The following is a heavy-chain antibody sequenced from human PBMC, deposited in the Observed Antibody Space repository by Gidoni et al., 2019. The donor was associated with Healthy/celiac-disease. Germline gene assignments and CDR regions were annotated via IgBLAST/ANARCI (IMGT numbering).Heavy chain of an antibody. CDR3: ARDEKGDYDFWSGDYYYYGMDV. V-gene: IGHV4-31*03. D-gene: IGHD3-3*01. Sequence: QVQLQESGPGLVKPSQTLSLTCTVSGGSLSSGGYYWSWIRQHPGKGLEWIGYIYYSGSTYYNPSLKSRVTISVDTSKNQFSLKLSSVTAADTAVYYCARDEKGDYDFWSGDYYYYGMDVWGQGTTVTVSS. CDR2: IYYSGST. J-gene: IGHJ6*02. CDR1: GGSLSSGGYY.